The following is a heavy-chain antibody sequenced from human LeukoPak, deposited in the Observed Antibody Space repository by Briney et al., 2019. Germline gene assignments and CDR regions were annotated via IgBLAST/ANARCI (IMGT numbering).Heavy chain of an antibody. CDR3: ARAPTRQQQLVYFDY. D-gene: IGHD6-13*01. V-gene: IGHV4-61*01. Sequence: SETLSLTCSVSGGSVSSGSYYWSWIRQPPGKGLEWIGYIYYSGSTNYNPSLKSRVTISVDTSKNQFSLRLSSVTAADTAVYYCARAPTRQQQLVYFDYWGQGTLVTASS. J-gene: IGHJ4*02. CDR1: GGSVSSGSYY. CDR2: IYYSGST.